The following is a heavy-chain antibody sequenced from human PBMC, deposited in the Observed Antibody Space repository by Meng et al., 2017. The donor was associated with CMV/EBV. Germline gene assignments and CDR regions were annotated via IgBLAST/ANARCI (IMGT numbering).Heavy chain of an antibody. D-gene: IGHD3-3*01. CDR3: ERGYYDFWSGYSVYNLDY. CDR2: ISAYNGNT. Sequence: VSVPVSCMASGYSFASYGISWVRQAPGQGLEWMGWISAYNGNTNYALKLQGRVTMTTDTSTSTAYMELRSLRSDDTAVYYCERGYYDFWSGYSVYNLDYWGQGTLVTVSS. V-gene: IGHV1-18*01. CDR1: GYSFASYG. J-gene: IGHJ4*02.